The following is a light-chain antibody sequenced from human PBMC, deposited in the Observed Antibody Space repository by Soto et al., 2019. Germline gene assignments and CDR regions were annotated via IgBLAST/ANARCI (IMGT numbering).Light chain of an antibody. Sequence: DIVMTQSPDSLAVSLGERVTITCRSSQSVFYSPNSKDYLAWYQLKPGQPPKVLITWASTRESGVPDRFSGGGSGTYFTLTISSLQAEDVAVYFCQHYYSFPYTFGQGTKLEIK. CDR1: QSVFYSPNSKDY. V-gene: IGKV4-1*01. CDR3: QHYYSFPYT. J-gene: IGKJ2*01. CDR2: WAS.